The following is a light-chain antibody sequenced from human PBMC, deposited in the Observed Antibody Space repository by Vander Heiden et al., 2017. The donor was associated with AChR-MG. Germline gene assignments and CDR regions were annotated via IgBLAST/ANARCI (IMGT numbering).Light chain of an antibody. J-gene: IGKJ2*02. Sequence: DIVMTQSPLSLPVTPGEPASISCRSSQSLLHSNGYNYVDWYRQKPVQSPQLLIYLGSNRASGVPDRFSGSGSGTDFTLKISRVEAEDVGVYYCMQALQTPGTFGQGTKLEIK. CDR1: QSLLHSNGYNY. CDR3: MQALQTPGT. CDR2: LGS. V-gene: IGKV2-28*01.